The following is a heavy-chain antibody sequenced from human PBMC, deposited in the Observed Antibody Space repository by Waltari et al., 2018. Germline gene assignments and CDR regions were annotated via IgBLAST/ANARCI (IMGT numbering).Heavy chain of an antibody. V-gene: IGHV4-34*01. CDR2: INHSGST. CDR3: ARGFSPFGGVIVSAYYFDY. Sequence: QVQLQQWGAGLLKPSETLSLTCAVYGGSFSGYYWSWIRQPPGKGLEWIGEINHSGSTNYNPSLKSRVTISVDTSKNQFSLKLSSVTAADTAVYYCARGFSPFGGVIVSAYYFDYWGQGTLVIVSS. CDR1: GGSFSGYY. J-gene: IGHJ4*02. D-gene: IGHD3-16*02.